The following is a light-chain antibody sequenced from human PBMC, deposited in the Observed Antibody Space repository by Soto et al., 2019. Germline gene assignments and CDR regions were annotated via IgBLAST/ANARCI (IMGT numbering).Light chain of an antibody. CDR3: QQTHSTPVT. V-gene: IGKV1-39*01. Sequence: DIQMTQAPSSRSACVGDRGTGSGRTSQNVYNYVNWYQQRPGKALKLLIYAATSVPSGVPSRFSGSASGTDFTLTISRLHPEDFATYYCQQTHSTPVTFGQGHDWRLN. CDR1: QNVYNY. CDR2: AAT. J-gene: IGKJ5*01.